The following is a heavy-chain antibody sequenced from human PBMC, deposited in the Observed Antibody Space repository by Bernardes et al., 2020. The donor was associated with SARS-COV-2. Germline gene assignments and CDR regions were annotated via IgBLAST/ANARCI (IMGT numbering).Heavy chain of an antibody. D-gene: IGHD3-22*01. CDR3: ARSYYYDSSGYYYAFGFDY. Sequence: SETLSLTCTASGGSISSYYWSWIRQPPGKGLEWIGYIYYSGSTNYNPSLKSRVTISVDTSKNQFSLKLSSVTAADTAVYYCARSYYYDSSGYYYAFGFDYWGQGTLVTVSS. CDR1: GGSISSYY. V-gene: IGHV4-59*08. J-gene: IGHJ4*02. CDR2: IYYSGST.